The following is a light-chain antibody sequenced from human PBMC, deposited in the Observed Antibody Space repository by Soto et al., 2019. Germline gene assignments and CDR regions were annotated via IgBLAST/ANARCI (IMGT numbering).Light chain of an antibody. CDR1: SGHSSYA. J-gene: IGLJ2*01. Sequence: QSVLTQSPSASASLGASVKVTCTLSSGHSSYAIAWHQQQPEKGPRYLMKLNSDGSHSKGDGIPDRFSGSSSGAERYLTISSLQSEDEADYYCQTWGTGIQVFGGGTKVTVL. V-gene: IGLV4-69*01. CDR3: QTWGTGIQV. CDR2: LNSDGSH.